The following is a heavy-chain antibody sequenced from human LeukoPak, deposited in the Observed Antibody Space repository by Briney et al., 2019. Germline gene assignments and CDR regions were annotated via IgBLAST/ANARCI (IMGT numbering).Heavy chain of an antibody. CDR2: IYYSWGA. V-gene: IGHV4-59*01. D-gene: IGHD3-10*01. CDR3: AGGRPDGSGIYYKFDP. Sequence: SETLSLTCTVSGGSICSYYWSWIRQPPGKGREWVGYIYYSWGANYNPYLTSRVTSSFDKSKNKISRNLRSATPADTTVHYCAGGRPDGSGIYYKFDPWGQGTLVTVSS. CDR1: GGSICSYY. J-gene: IGHJ5*02.